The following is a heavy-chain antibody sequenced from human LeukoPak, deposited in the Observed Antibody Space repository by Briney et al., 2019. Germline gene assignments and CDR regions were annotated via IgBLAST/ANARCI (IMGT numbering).Heavy chain of an antibody. Sequence: GGSLRLSCAASGLTFSSYAMHWVRQAPGKGLEWVAVISYDGSNKYYADSVKGRFTISRDNSKNTLYLQMNSLRAEDTAVYYCARHPSFDITMVRGPFDYWGQGTLVTVSS. CDR2: ISYDGSNK. V-gene: IGHV3-30-3*01. CDR1: GLTFSSYA. J-gene: IGHJ4*02. D-gene: IGHD3-10*01. CDR3: ARHPSFDITMVRGPFDY.